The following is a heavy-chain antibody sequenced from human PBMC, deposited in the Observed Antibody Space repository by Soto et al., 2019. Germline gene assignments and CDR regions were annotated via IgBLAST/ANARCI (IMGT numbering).Heavy chain of an antibody. V-gene: IGHV1-46*03. D-gene: IGHD6-13*01. CDR3: AREGAVAAAGTWGNYYYYYMDV. CDR1: GYTFTSYY. Sequence: ASVKVSCKASGYTFTSYYMHWVRQAPGQGLEWMGIINPSGGSTSYAQKFQGRVTMTRDTSTSTVYMELSSLRSEDTAVYYCAREGAVAAAGTWGNYYYYYMDVWGKGTTVTVSS. J-gene: IGHJ6*03. CDR2: INPSGGST.